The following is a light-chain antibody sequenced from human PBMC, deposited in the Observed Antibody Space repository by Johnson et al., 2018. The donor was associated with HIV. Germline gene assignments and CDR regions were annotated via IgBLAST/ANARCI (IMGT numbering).Light chain of an antibody. V-gene: IGLV1-51*01. J-gene: IGLJ1*01. Sequence: QSVLTQPPSVSAAPGQKVTISCSGSSSNIGNNYVSWYQQLPGTAPKLLIYDNNKRPSGIPDRFSASQSGTSATLGITGLQTGDEADYYCGTWDSSLSACVFGTGTKVTVL. CDR1: SSNIGNNY. CDR2: DNN. CDR3: GTWDSSLSACV.